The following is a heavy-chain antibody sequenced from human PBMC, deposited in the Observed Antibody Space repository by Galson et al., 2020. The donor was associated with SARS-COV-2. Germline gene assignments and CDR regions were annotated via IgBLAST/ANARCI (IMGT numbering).Heavy chain of an antibody. V-gene: IGHV2-70*11. CDR3: ARIRDDSLTGYSLLFEY. CDR2: IDWDDDK. J-gene: IGHJ4*02. CDR1: GFSLSTSGMY. Sequence: SGPTLVKPTQTLTLTCTFSGFSLSTSGMYVSWIRQPPGKALEWLARIDWDDDKYYSTPLKTRLTISKDTSKNQVVLTMTNMDPVDTATYYCARIRDDSLTGYSLLFEYWGQGTRVTVSS. D-gene: IGHD3-9*01.